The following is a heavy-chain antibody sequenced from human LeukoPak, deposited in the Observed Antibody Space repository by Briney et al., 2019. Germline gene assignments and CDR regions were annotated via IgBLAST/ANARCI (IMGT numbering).Heavy chain of an antibody. J-gene: IGHJ4*02. CDR3: AKRITATTGFYFDS. Sequence: GGSLRLSCVGSGFSFSSFAMSWVRQGPGRGLELVSTISGSGRLTYYADSVKGRFTISRDDSKNMQFLEMSSLRPEDTAVYFCAKRITATTGFYFDSWGQGALVTVSA. CDR2: ISGSGRLT. V-gene: IGHV3-23*01. CDR1: GFSFSSFA. D-gene: IGHD1-26*01.